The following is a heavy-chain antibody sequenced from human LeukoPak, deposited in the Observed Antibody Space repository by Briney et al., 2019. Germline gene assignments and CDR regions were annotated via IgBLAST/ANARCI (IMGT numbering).Heavy chain of an antibody. V-gene: IGHV3-21*01. CDR3: ARGGIAGRPVYYYYMDV. CDR1: GFTFSSYT. J-gene: IGHJ6*03. CDR2: ISVVSTYI. D-gene: IGHD6-6*01. Sequence: PGGSLRLSCAASGFTFSSYTIHWVRQAPGKGLEWVSSISVVSTYIHYADSVKGRFTISRDNVEKAAYLELSGLTAHDTAIYYCARGGIAGRPVYYYYMDVWRKGTTVTVSS.